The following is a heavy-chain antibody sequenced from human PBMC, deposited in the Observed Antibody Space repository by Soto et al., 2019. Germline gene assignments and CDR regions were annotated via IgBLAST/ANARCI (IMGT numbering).Heavy chain of an antibody. CDR3: AHSYCGVDCYSSPPPDYIDY. V-gene: IGHV2-5*02. CDR1: GFSLSTSGVG. Sequence: SGPTLVNPTQTLTLTCTFSGFSLSTSGVGVGWIRQPPGKALEWLALIYWDDDKRYSPSLKSRLTITKDTSKNQVVLTMTNMDPVDTATYYCAHSYCGVDCYSSPPPDYIDYSGQGTLVTGSS. J-gene: IGHJ4*02. D-gene: IGHD2-21*02. CDR2: IYWDDDK.